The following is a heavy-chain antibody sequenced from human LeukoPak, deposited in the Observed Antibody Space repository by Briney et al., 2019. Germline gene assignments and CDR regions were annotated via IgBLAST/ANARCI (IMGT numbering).Heavy chain of an antibody. CDR2: ISNSGST. D-gene: IGHD3-3*01. CDR3: ARDALEGLYSYYYTDV. V-gene: IGHV4-59*11. CDR1: GGSISSHY. Sequence: QPSETLSLTCTVSGGSISSHYWTWIRQPPGKGLEWIGDISNSGSTNYNPSLKSRVTIAIDTSKNQFSLKLSSVTAADTAVYYCARDALEGLYSYYYTDVWGKGTTVTVSS. J-gene: IGHJ6*03.